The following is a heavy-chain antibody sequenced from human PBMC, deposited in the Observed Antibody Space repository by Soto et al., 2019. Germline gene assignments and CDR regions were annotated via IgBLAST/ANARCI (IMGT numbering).Heavy chain of an antibody. J-gene: IGHJ6*03. Sequence: SETLFLTSTVSGGSISSYYWSWIRQPPGKGLEWIGYIYYSGSTNYNPSLKSRVTISVDTSKNQFSLKLSSVTAADTAVYYCARNRGIWSYMDVWGKGTTVTVS. CDR2: IYYSGST. CDR1: GGSISSYY. V-gene: IGHV4-59*08. CDR3: ARNRGIWSYMDV. D-gene: IGHD6-13*01.